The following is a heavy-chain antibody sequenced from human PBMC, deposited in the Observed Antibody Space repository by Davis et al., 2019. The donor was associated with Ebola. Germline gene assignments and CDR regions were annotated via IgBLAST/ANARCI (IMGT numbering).Heavy chain of an antibody. V-gene: IGHV4-59*02. J-gene: IGHJ4*02. D-gene: IGHD6-19*01. CDR3: ARTAVSDSFYFDY. CDR1: GGSVITYY. Sequence: MPGGSLRLSCTVSGGSVITYYWSWLRQPPGKRPEWIGYIYSSGTTNYNPSLKSRVTLSVDTSKNQFSLRLSSVTPADTAVYYCARTAVSDSFYFDYWGQGTLVTASS. CDR2: IYSSGTT.